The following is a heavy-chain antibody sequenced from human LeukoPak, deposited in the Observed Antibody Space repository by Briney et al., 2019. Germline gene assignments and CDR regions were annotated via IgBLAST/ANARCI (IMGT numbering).Heavy chain of an antibody. J-gene: IGHJ3*02. CDR1: GYTLTELS. Sequence: GASVKVSCKVSGYTLTELSMHWVRQAPGKGLEWMGGFDPEDGETIYAQKFQGRVTMTEDASTDTAYMELSSLRSEDTAVYYCAGGIAVAGQAQDAFDIWGQGTMVTVSS. CDR3: AGGIAVAGQAQDAFDI. CDR2: FDPEDGET. V-gene: IGHV1-24*01. D-gene: IGHD6-19*01.